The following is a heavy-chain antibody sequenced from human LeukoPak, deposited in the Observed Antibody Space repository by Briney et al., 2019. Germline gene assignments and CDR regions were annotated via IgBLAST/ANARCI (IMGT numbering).Heavy chain of an antibody. CDR1: GGTFSSYA. Sequence: SVKVSCKASGGTFSSYAISWVRQAPGQGLEWMGRIIPILGIANYAQKFQGRVTITADKSTSTAYMELSSLRSEDTAVYYCARGEVVVPAAIRDDAFDIWGQGTMVTVSS. D-gene: IGHD2-2*02. V-gene: IGHV1-69*04. CDR3: ARGEVVVPAAIRDDAFDI. CDR2: IIPILGIA. J-gene: IGHJ3*02.